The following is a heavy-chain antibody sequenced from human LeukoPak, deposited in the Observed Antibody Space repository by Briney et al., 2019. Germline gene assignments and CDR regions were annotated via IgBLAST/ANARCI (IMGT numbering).Heavy chain of an antibody. CDR2: INHSGST. CDR1: GGSFSGYY. Sequence: KPSETLSLTCAVYGGSFSGYYWSWIRQPPGKGLEWIGEINHSGSTNYNPSLKSRVTISVDTSKNQFSLKLSSVTAADTAVYYCARRLIVVVVAAELDYWGQGTLVTVSS. D-gene: IGHD2-15*01. V-gene: IGHV4-34*01. CDR3: ARRLIVVVVAAELDY. J-gene: IGHJ4*02.